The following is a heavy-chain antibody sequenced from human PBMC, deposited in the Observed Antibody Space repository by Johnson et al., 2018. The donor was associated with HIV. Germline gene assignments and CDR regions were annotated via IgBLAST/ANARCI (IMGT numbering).Heavy chain of an antibody. CDR2: ISSSGSTI. CDR3: AKDRGYGGNLDAFDI. D-gene: IGHD4-23*01. J-gene: IGHJ3*02. CDR1: GFTFSDYY. Sequence: QMLLVESGGGLVKPGGSLRLSCAASGFTFSDYYMSWIRQAPGKGLEWVSYISSSGSTIYYANSVKGSFTISRDNSKNTLYLQMGSLRAEDTAVYYCAKDRGYGGNLDAFDIWGQGTMVTVSS. V-gene: IGHV3-11*04.